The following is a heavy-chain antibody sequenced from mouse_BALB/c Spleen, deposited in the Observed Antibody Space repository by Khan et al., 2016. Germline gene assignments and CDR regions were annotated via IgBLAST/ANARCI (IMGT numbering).Heavy chain of an antibody. CDR2: IIYSGST. J-gene: IGHJ4*01. CDR3: ASGGPNYAMDY. V-gene: IGHV3-2*02. Sequence: EVQLQESGPGLMKPSQSLSLTCTVTGYSITSDYAWNWIRQFPGNKLEWMGYIIYSGSTTYTPTLQSRTSITRDTSKNQFFLQLNSVTIEDTATYYCASGGPNYAMDYWGQGTSVTVSS. CDR1: GYSITSDYA. D-gene: IGHD1-1*02.